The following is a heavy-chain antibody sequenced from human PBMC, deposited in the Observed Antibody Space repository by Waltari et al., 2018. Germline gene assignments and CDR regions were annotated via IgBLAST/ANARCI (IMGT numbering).Heavy chain of an antibody. CDR1: GGSFSGYY. Sequence: QVQLQQWGAGLLKPSETLSLTCAVHGGSFSGYYWSWTPQPPGKVLEWIGEIKHSGSTNDNPSLKSRVTISVDTSKTQVSLKLSSVTAADTAVYDCAAAAPYSSSCDYWGQGTLVTGSS. J-gene: IGHJ4*02. D-gene: IGHD6-13*01. V-gene: IGHV4-34*01. CDR3: AAAAPYSSSCDY. CDR2: IKHSGST.